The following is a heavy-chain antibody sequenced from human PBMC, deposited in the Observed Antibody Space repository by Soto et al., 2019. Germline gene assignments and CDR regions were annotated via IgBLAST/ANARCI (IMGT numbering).Heavy chain of an antibody. CDR1: GGSISSYY. V-gene: IGHV4-59*01. J-gene: IGHJ1*01. CDR2: IYYSGST. D-gene: IGHD4-17*01. Sequence: SETLSLTCTVSGGSISSYYWSWIRQPPGKGLEWIGYIYYSGSTNYNPSLKSRVTISVDTSKNQFSLKLSSVTAADTAVYYCASFRTRVTPSGFLHSCPATLVT. CDR3: ASFRTRVTPSGFLH.